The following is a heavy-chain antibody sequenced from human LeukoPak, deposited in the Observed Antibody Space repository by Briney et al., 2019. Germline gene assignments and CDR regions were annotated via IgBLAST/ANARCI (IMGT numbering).Heavy chain of an antibody. CDR2: IYYSGST. Sequence: PSETLSLTCTVSGGSISSGGYYWSWIRQHPGKGLEWIGYIYYSGSTYYNPSLKSRVTISVDTSKNQFSLKLSSVTAADTAVYYCAREGGDLPGIAAAGTGYFDYWGQGTLVTVSS. V-gene: IGHV4-31*03. D-gene: IGHD6-13*01. CDR1: GGSISSGGYY. CDR3: AREGGDLPGIAAAGTGYFDY. J-gene: IGHJ4*02.